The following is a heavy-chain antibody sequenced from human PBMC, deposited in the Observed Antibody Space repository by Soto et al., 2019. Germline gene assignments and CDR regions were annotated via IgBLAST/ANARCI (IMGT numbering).Heavy chain of an antibody. V-gene: IGHV3-23*01. J-gene: IGHJ5*02. Sequence: PGGSLRLSCAASGFTFSSYAMSWVRQAPGEGLEWVSAISGSGGSTYYADSVKGRFTISRDNSKNTLYLQMNSLRAEDTAVYYCAKELVVVITTGNWFDPWGQGTLVTV. D-gene: IGHD3-22*01. CDR2: ISGSGGST. CDR3: AKELVVVITTGNWFDP. CDR1: GFTFSSYA.